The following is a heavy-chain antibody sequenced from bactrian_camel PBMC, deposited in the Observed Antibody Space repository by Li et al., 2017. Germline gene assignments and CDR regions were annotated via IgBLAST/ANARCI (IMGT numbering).Heavy chain of an antibody. CDR2: IRNFAQNT. Sequence: HVQLVESGGGLVQPGGYLRLSCAASGFTSSNYWMYWVRQAPGKGLEWVSSIRNFAQNTYYSDSVKGRFTISQGNTKNTLYLQMNSLKPEDTAVYYCAAAWFAGWGSGYWGQGTQVTVS. J-gene: IGHJ6*01. CDR3: AAAWFAGWGSGY. V-gene: IGHV3S1*01. D-gene: IGHD5*01. CDR1: GFTSSNYW.